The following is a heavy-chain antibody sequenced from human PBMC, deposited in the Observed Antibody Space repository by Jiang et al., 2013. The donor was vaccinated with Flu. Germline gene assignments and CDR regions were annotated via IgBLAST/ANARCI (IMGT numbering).Heavy chain of an antibody. Sequence: QLVESGAEVKKPGASVKVSCKASAYTFTTYYIHWLRQAPGQGLEWMGIINPSGGSTNYAQKFQGRVTMTRDTSTSTVYMELSSLRSEDTAVYYCARALSLSGSYYQGYDYWGQGTLVTVSS. CDR3: ARALSLSGSYYQGYDY. CDR1: AYTFTTYY. D-gene: IGHD3-10*01. V-gene: IGHV1-46*01. J-gene: IGHJ4*02. CDR2: INPSGGST.